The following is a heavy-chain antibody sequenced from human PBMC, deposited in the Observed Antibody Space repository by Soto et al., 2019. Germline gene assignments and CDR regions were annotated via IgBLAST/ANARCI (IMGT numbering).Heavy chain of an antibody. Sequence: QVQLVESGGGVVQPGRSLRLSCAASGFTFSSYAMHWVRQAPGTVLEWVAVISYDGSNKYYADSVKGRFTISRDNSKNTLYLQRNSLRADDTAVYYCAREGSGYGDYVFDYWGQGTLVTVSS. CDR2: ISYDGSNK. J-gene: IGHJ4*02. CDR1: GFTFSSYA. D-gene: IGHD4-17*01. CDR3: AREGSGYGDYVFDY. V-gene: IGHV3-30-3*01.